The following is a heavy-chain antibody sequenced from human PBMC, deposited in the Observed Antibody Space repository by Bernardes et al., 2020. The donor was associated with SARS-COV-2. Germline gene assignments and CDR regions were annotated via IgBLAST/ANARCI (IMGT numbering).Heavy chain of an antibody. CDR1: AFTFIKYL. CDR3: ARDVGGADWRFGFDV. D-gene: IGHD2-21*02. V-gene: IGHV3-21*01. J-gene: IGHJ3*01. CDR2: ISGGGTYI. Sequence: SLRLSRSASAFTFIKYLFSWFRHAPGKGLEWVSSISGGGTYIYYGDAVRGRFTTSRDNTRTSVFLQMESLRAEDTAVYYCARDVGGADWRFGFDVWGPGTMVHVS.